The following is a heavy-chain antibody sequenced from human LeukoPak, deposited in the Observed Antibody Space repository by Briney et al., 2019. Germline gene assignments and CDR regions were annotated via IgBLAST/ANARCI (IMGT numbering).Heavy chain of an antibody. Sequence: SVKVSCKASGGTFSSYAISWVRQAPGQGLEWMGGIIPIFGTANYAQKFQGRVTITADESTSTAYMELRSLRSDDTAVYYCARDGGGWQTFDYWGQGTLVTVSS. V-gene: IGHV1-69*13. J-gene: IGHJ4*02. CDR3: ARDGGGWQTFDY. CDR1: GGTFSSYA. D-gene: IGHD6-19*01. CDR2: IIPIFGTA.